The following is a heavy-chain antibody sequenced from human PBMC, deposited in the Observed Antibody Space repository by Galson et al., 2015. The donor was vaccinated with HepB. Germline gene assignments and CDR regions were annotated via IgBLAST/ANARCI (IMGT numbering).Heavy chain of an antibody. V-gene: IGHV3-48*03. D-gene: IGHD1-1*01. CDR3: AAGYNSDLDY. CDR1: GFMFDDYA. Sequence: SLRLSCAASGFMFDDYAMHWVRQPPGKGLEWVSYISSSGSSSSTIYYADSAKGRFTISRDNAKNSLYLQMNGLRAEDTAIYYCAAGYNSDLDYWGQGTLVTVSS. CDR2: ISSSGSSSSTI. J-gene: IGHJ4*02.